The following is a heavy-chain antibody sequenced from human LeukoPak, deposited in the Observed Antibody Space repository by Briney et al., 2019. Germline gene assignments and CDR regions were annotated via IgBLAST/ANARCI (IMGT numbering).Heavy chain of an antibody. CDR1: GASISSGSYY. V-gene: IGHV4-39*07. CDR3: ARTANYYYNYMDV. J-gene: IGHJ6*03. Sequence: SETLSLTCTVSGASISSGSYYWSWIRQPAGKGLEWIATIYYSGSTYYNPSLKSRVTISVDTSKNQFSLNLRSVTAADTAVYYCARTANYYYNYMDVWGKGATVTVSS. CDR2: IYYSGST.